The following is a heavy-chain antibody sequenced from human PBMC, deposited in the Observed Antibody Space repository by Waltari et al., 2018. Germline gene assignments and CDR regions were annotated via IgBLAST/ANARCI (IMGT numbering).Heavy chain of an antibody. CDR3: ARGVVVVVAATPIGYYYGMDV. CDR1: GGTFCSYA. D-gene: IGHD2-15*01. CDR2: IIPIFITA. Sequence: QVQLVQSGAEVKKPGSSVKVSCKASGGTFCSYAISWVRQAPGQGLEWMGGIIPIFITANYAQKCQGRVTITTDESTSTAYMELSSLRFEDTAVYYCARGVVVVVAATPIGYYYGMDVWGQGTTVTVSS. J-gene: IGHJ6*02. V-gene: IGHV1-69*05.